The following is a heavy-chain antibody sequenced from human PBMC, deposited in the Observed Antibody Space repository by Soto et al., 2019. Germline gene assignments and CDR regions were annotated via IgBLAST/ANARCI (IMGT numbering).Heavy chain of an antibody. CDR2: IYHSGST. J-gene: IGHJ3*02. CDR3: ASLSTTVFPAFAI. D-gene: IGHD4-17*01. Sequence: QLQLQESGSGLVKPSQTLSLTCAVSGGSISSGGYSWSWIRQPPGKGLEWIGYIYHSGSTYYNPSLKSRVTISVDRSKHQFSLKLSSVTAADTAVYYCASLSTTVFPAFAIWGQGTMVTVSS. CDR1: GGSISSGGYS. V-gene: IGHV4-30-2*01.